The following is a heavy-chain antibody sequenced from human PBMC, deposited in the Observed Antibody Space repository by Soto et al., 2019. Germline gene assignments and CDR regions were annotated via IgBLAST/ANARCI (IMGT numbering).Heavy chain of an antibody. D-gene: IGHD2-15*01. CDR2: IRGFSPYT. CDR3: ARDRGYDAHDYYYNAMDV. J-gene: IGHJ6*02. Sequence: LRLSCISSGFTFRTYTMNWVRQAPGKGLEWISGIRGFSPYTFYAESVKGRFTISRDNAKNSLYLQMNSLRAEDTAVYYCARDRGYDAHDYYYNAMDVWGQGTTVTVSS. CDR1: GFTFRTYT. V-gene: IGHV3-21*01.